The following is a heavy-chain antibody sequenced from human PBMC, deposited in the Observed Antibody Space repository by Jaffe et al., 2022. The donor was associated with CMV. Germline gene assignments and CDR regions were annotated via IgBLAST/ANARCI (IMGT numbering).Heavy chain of an antibody. D-gene: IGHD3-10*01. J-gene: IGHJ6*02. Sequence: QVQLVQSGAEVKKPGSSVKVSCKASGGTFSSYAISWVRQAPGQGLEWMGGIIPIFGTANYAQKFQGRVTITADESTSTAYMELSSLRSEDTAVYYCARLPSMVRGVITPNSYYYYGMDVWGQGTTVTVSS. CDR1: GGTFSSYA. CDR2: IIPIFGTA. V-gene: IGHV1-69*01. CDR3: ARLPSMVRGVITPNSYYYYGMDV.